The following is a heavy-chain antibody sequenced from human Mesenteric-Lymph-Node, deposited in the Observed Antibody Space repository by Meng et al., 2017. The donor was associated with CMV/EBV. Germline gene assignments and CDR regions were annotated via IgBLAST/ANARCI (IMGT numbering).Heavy chain of an antibody. CDR2: IIPIFGTA. Sequence: KASGGTFSRDAISWVRQAPGQGLEWMGGIIPIFGTAKYAQKFQGRVTITTDESTSTAYMELSSLRSEDTAVYYCARDDWNYAGYFDYWGQGTLVPSPQ. CDR1: GGTFSRDA. D-gene: IGHD1-7*01. CDR3: ARDDWNYAGYFDY. V-gene: IGHV1-69*05. J-gene: IGHJ4*02.